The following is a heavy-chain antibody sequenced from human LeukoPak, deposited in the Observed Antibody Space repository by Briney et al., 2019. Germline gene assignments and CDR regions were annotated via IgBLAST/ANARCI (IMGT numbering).Heavy chain of an antibody. Sequence: ASVKVSCKASGYTFTSYGISWVRQAPGQGLEWMGWISAYNGNTNYAQKLQGRVTMTTDTSTSTAYMELRSLRSDDTAVYYCARVIPLLWFGELLSNWFDPWGQGTLVTVSS. J-gene: IGHJ5*01. V-gene: IGHV1-18*01. CDR2: ISAYNGNT. CDR3: ARVIPLLWFGELLSNWFDP. CDR1: GYTFTSYG. D-gene: IGHD3-10*01.